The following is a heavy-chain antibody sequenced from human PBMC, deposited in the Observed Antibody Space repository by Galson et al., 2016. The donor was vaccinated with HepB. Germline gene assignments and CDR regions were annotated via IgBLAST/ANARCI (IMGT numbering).Heavy chain of an antibody. CDR2: ISGSRTYI. V-gene: IGHV3-21*01. J-gene: IGHJ3*02. D-gene: IGHD3-3*01. CDR1: GFTFSTYS. Sequence: SLRLSCAASGFTFSTYSMNWVRQAPGKGLEWVSSISGSRTYIYHADSVKGRFIISRDNAENSLYLQMNSLRAEDTAVYYCARDVRSLWSAYSAQDAFDIWGQGTKVTVSS. CDR3: ARDVRSLWSAYSAQDAFDI.